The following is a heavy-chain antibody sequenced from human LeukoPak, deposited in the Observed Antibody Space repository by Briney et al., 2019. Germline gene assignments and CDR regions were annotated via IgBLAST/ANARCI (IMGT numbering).Heavy chain of an antibody. CDR2: IKQDGSEK. CDR1: GFTFSSYW. V-gene: IGHV3-7*01. D-gene: IGHD6-13*01. Sequence: GGSLRLSCAASGFTFSSYWMSWVRQAPGKGLEWVANIKQDGSEKYYVDSVKGRFTISRDNAKTSLYLQMNSLRAEDTAVYYCARDTPGIAAAGNPDYWGQGTLVTVSS. CDR3: ARDTPGIAAAGNPDY. J-gene: IGHJ4*02.